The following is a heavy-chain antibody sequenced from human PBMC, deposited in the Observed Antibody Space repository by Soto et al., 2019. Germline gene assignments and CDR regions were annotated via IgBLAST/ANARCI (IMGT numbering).Heavy chain of an antibody. V-gene: IGHV1-18*01. Sequence: GASVKVSCKTSGFTFTSYGFSWVRQAPGQGLEWMGWISAYNGHKNYAQKFQDRVTLTTDTSTSTAYMELRSLRSDDTAVYYCARSDSGWYPKYGMDVWGQGTTVTVSS. CDR2: ISAYNGHK. D-gene: IGHD6-19*01. CDR1: GFTFTSYG. CDR3: ARSDSGWYPKYGMDV. J-gene: IGHJ6*02.